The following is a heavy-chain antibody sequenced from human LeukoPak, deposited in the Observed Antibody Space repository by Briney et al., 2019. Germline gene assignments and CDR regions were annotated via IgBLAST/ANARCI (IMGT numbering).Heavy chain of an antibody. CDR2: ISAYNGNT. D-gene: IGHD5-18*01. CDR3: ARGPGLWLVPGYFDY. V-gene: IGHV1-18*01. J-gene: IGHJ4*02. Sequence: ASVKVSCKASGYTFTSYGISWVRQAPGQGLEWMGWISAYNGNTNYAQKLQGRVTMTTDTSTSTAYMELRSLRSDDTAVYYCARGPGLWLVPGYFDYWGQGTLVTVSS. CDR1: GYTFTSYG.